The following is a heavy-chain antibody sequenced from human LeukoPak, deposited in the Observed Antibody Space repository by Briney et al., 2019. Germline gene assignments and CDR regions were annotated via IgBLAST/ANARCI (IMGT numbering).Heavy chain of an antibody. J-gene: IGHJ4*02. CDR3: ARDLLGSPTDYSSGAWDY. V-gene: IGHV1-8*01. Sequence: ASVKVSCKASGYTFTSYDINWVRQATGQGLEWMGWMNPNSGNTGYAQKFQGRVTMTRNTSISTAYMELSSLRAEDTAMYYCARDLLGSPTDYSSGAWDYWGQGTLVTVSS. CDR1: GYTFTSYD. CDR2: MNPNSGNT. D-gene: IGHD3-9*01.